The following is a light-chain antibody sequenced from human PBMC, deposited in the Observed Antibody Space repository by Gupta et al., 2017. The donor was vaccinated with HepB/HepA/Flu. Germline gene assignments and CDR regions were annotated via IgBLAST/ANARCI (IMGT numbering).Light chain of an antibody. CDR2: DAS. J-gene: IGKJ4*01. CDR1: QRIINY. Sequence: EIVLTQSPATLSLSPGERATLSCRASQRIINYLAWYQQKPGQAPRLLIYDASNRATGIPARFSGSGSGTDFTLTISSLEPEDFAVYYCQQRSTWPLTFGGGTXVEIK. V-gene: IGKV3-11*01. CDR3: QQRSTWPLT.